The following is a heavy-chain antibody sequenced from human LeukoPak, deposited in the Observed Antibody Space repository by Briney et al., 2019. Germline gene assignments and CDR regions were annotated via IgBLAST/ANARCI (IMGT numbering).Heavy chain of an antibody. CDR1: GGSISSGGYY. J-gene: IGHJ3*02. CDR3: ARVLPHRHLRYGYYGRRGYAFDI. V-gene: IGHV4-31*03. CDR2: INYSGST. D-gene: IGHD4-17*01. Sequence: SETLSLTCTVSGGSISSGGYYWSWIRQHPEKGLEWIGYINYSGSTYYNPSLKSRVIISVDTSKNQFSLKLSSVTAADTAVYYCARVLPHRHLRYGYYGRRGYAFDIWGQGTMVTVSS.